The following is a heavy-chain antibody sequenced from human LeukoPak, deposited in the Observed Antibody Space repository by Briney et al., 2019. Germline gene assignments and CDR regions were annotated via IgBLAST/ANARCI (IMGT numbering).Heavy chain of an antibody. CDR3: AKDLKGYSYAHGDY. D-gene: IGHD5-18*01. Sequence: SGGSLRLSCAASGFTFSSYGMHWVRQAPGKGLEWVAFIRYDGSNKYYADSVKGRFTISRDNSKNTLYLQMNSLRAEDTAVYYCAKDLKGYSYAHGDYWGQGTLVTVSS. J-gene: IGHJ4*02. CDR2: IRYDGSNK. CDR1: GFTFSSYG. V-gene: IGHV3-30*02.